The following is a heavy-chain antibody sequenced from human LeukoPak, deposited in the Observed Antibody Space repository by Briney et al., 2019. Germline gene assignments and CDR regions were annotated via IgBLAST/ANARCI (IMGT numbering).Heavy chain of an antibody. Sequence: GRSLRLSCAASGFTFSSYWMHWVRQAPGKGLVWVSRINSDGSSTSYADSVKGRFTISRDNAKNTLYLQMNSLRAEDTAVYYCARGASSGYYYYYMDVWGKGTTVTVSS. V-gene: IGHV3-74*01. CDR3: ARGASSGYYYYYMDV. CDR2: INSDGSST. D-gene: IGHD3-22*01. CDR1: GFTFSSYW. J-gene: IGHJ6*03.